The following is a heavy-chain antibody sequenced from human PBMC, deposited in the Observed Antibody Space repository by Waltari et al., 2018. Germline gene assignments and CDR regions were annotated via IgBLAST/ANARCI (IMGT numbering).Heavy chain of an antibody. Sequence: VQLVESGGGLVKPGGSLRLSCAASGFTFSSYSMNWVRQAPGKGLELVAFIRYDGSNKYYADSVKGRFTISRDNSKNTLYLQMNSLRAEDTAVYYCAKDYGSGGDAFDIWGQGTMVTVSS. CDR1: GFTFSSYS. CDR3: AKDYGSGGDAFDI. V-gene: IGHV3-30*02. CDR2: IRYDGSNK. J-gene: IGHJ3*02. D-gene: IGHD3-10*01.